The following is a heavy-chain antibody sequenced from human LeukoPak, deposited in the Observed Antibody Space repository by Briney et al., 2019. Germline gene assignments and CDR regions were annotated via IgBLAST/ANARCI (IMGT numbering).Heavy chain of an antibody. CDR1: GYTSTGYC. V-gene: IGHV1-2*02. D-gene: IGHD5-12*01. J-gene: IGHJ4*02. CDR3: ARGVATLADPPDY. Sequence: GASVKVSCKASGYTSTGYCMHWVRQAPGQGLEWMGWINPNSGGTNYAQKFQGRVTMTRDTSISTAYMELSRLRSDDTAVYYCARGVATLADPPDYWGQGTLVTVSS. CDR2: INPNSGGT.